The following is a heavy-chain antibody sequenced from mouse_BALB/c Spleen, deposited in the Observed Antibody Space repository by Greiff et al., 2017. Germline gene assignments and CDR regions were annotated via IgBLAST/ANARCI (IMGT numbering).Heavy chain of an antibody. D-gene: IGHD1-1*02. V-gene: IGHV5-9-4*01. Sequence: EVQGVESGGGLVKPGGSLKLSCAASGFTFSSYAMSWVRQSPEKRLEWVAEISSGGSYTYYPDTVTGRFTISRDNAKNTLYLEMSSLRSEDTAMYYCARDRGGSLAYWGQGTLVTVSA. CDR1: GFTFSSYA. CDR2: ISSGGSYT. CDR3: ARDRGGSLAY. J-gene: IGHJ3*01.